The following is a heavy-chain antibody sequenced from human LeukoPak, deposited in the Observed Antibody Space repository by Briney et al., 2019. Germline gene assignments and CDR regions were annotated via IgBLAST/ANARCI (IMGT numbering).Heavy chain of an antibody. CDR2: IYHSGST. Sequence: SQTLSLTCTVSGGSISSGGYYWSWIRQPPGKGLEWIGYIYHSGSTYYNPSLKSRVTISVDRSKNQFSLKLSSVTAADTAVYYCASIELGIVYGYDAFDIWGQGTMVTVSS. CDR1: GGSISSGGYY. J-gene: IGHJ3*02. V-gene: IGHV4-30-2*01. D-gene: IGHD7-27*01. CDR3: ASIELGIVYGYDAFDI.